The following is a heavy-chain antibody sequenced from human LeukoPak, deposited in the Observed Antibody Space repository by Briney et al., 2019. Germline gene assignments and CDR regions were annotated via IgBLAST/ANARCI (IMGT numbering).Heavy chain of an antibody. CDR3: ATARNFRFEY. D-gene: IGHD1-7*01. CDR1: GLTFRTTW. CDR2: MNGEGTTI. V-gene: IGHV3-74*01. Sequence: GGSLRLSCATSGLTFRTTWMHWIRQAPGKGLMWVSRMNGEGTTIDYADSVKGRFTVSRDYAKNTLFLQMNNLRTEDTALYFCATARNFRFEYWGQGSLVIVSA. J-gene: IGHJ4*02.